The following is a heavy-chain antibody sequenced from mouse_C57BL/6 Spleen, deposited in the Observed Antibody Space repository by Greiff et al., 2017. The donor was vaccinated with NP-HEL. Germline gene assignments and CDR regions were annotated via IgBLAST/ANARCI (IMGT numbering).Heavy chain of an antibody. CDR3: ARNPAYYSNWGYAMDY. V-gene: IGHV2-2*01. D-gene: IGHD2-5*01. CDR1: GFSLTSYG. Sequence: VKLVESGPGLVQPSQSLSITCTVSGFSLTSYGVHWVRQSPGKGLEWLGVIWSGGSTDYNAAFISRLSISKDNSKSQVFFKMNSLQADDTAIYYCARNPAYYSNWGYAMDYWGQGTSVTVSS. J-gene: IGHJ4*01. CDR2: IWSGGST.